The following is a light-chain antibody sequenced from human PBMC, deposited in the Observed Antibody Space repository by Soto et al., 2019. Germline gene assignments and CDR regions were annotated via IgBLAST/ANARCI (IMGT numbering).Light chain of an antibody. CDR2: RVS. J-gene: IGKJ1*01. Sequence: DVVMTQSPLSLPFILGQSASISCRSSQSLLHSDGNTYLNWFQQRPGQPPRRLIYRVSNRDSGVPDRFRGSGSGTDFTLKISRVEAEYGGVYFCEQATQWRWTCGKGTRVEI. CDR3: EQATQWRWT. CDR1: QSLLHSDGNTY. V-gene: IGKV2-30*02.